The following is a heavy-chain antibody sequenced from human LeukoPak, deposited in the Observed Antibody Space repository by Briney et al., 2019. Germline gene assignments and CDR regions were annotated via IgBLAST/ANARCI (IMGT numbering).Heavy chain of an antibody. CDR2: ISYDGSIK. J-gene: IGHJ4*02. D-gene: IGHD6-19*01. CDR3: ARDRFPSTGWYWYLDH. V-gene: IGHV3-30-3*01. Sequence: PGESLRLSCAASGFTFNTYAMHWVRQAPGKGLEWVAVISYDGSIKYSADSVKGRFTFSRDNSQNTLYLQMNSLRAEDTAVYYCARDRFPSTGWYWYLDHWGQGTLVTVSS. CDR1: GFTFNTYA.